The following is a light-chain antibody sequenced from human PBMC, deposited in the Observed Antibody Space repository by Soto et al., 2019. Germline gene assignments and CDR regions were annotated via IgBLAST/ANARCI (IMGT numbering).Light chain of an antibody. Sequence: DIPMTQSPSSLSASVGDTVTITCRASQTIITYLNWYQQKPGKAPKLLMYFASTLQSGVPSRFSGSRSGTDFTLTISSLQPEDFATYYCQQTYTVPHTFGQGTKVEIK. CDR1: QTIITY. V-gene: IGKV1-39*01. J-gene: IGKJ1*01. CDR2: FAS. CDR3: QQTYTVPHT.